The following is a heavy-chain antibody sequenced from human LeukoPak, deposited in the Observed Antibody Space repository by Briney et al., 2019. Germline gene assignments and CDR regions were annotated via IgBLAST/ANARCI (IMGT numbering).Heavy chain of an antibody. D-gene: IGHD6-19*01. J-gene: IGHJ4*02. CDR3: ARPTVSVADFDY. CDR1: GFTFSSYA. Sequence: GGSLRLSCAASGFTFSSYAMHWVRRAPGKGLEWVAVISYDGSNKYYADSVKGRFTISRDNSKNTLYLQMNSLRAEDTAVYYCARPTVSVADFDYWGQGTLVTVSS. V-gene: IGHV3-30*04. CDR2: ISYDGSNK.